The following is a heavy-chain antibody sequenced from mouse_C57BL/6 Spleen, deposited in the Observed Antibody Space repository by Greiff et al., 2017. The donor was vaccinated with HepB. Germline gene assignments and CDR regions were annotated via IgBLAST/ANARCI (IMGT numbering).Heavy chain of an antibody. CDR3: ARGYDGYYEYFDV. Sequence: EVKLVESVAELVRPGASVKLSCTASGFNIKNTYMHGVKQRPERGLEWIGRIDPANGNTKYAPKFQGKATIPADTSSNTAYLQLSSLTSEDTAIYYCARGYDGYYEYFDVWGTGTTVTVSS. V-gene: IGHV14-3*01. J-gene: IGHJ1*03. CDR1: GFNIKNTY. CDR2: IDPANGNT. D-gene: IGHD2-3*01.